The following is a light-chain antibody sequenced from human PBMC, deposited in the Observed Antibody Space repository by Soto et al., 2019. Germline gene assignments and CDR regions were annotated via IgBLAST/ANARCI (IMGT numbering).Light chain of an antibody. CDR1: QPIGTS. J-gene: IGKJ1*01. CDR2: AAS. CDR3: QQGYTTLWT. Sequence: DIQMTQSPSTLSASVGDSVTVTCRASQPIGTSLHWYQQKPGKAPKVLISAASRLQSGVSSRLSGSGSGTHFALTISNLQPEDFATYYCQQGYTTLWTFGQGTKVELK. V-gene: IGKV1-39*01.